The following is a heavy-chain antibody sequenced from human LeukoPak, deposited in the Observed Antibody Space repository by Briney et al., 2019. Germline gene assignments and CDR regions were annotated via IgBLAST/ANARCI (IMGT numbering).Heavy chain of an antibody. CDR3: ATSWATMVRGVIKCGMDV. CDR1: GGTFSSYA. V-gene: IGHV1-69*13. J-gene: IGHJ6*02. Sequence: GASVKVSCKASGGTFSSYAISWVRQAPGQGLEWMGGIIPIFGTANYAQRFQGRVTITADESTSTAYMELSSLRSEDTAVYYCATSWATMVRGVIKCGMDVWGQGTTVTVSS. CDR2: IIPIFGTA. D-gene: IGHD3-10*01.